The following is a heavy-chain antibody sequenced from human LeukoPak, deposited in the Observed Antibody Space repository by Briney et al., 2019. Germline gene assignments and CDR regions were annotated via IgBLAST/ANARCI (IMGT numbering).Heavy chain of an antibody. CDR1: GYIFSSYW. J-gene: IGHJ4*02. D-gene: IGHD6-6*01. Sequence: GGSLRLSCAASGYIFSSYWMHWVRQAPGKGLVWVSRINSDGSSTSYAGSVKGRLTISRDNAKNTLYLQMNSLRVEDTAVYYRARGGSSSADYWGQGTLVTVSS. CDR2: INSDGSST. V-gene: IGHV3-74*01. CDR3: ARGGSSSADY.